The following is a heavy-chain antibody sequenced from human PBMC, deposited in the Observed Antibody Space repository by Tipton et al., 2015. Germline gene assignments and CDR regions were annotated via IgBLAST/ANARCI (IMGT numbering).Heavy chain of an antibody. D-gene: IGHD5-18*01. CDR3: ARGNTGNFDY. Sequence: TLSLTCSVSGDSISSSNWWSWVRQPPGKGLEWIGEIHHGGSTNYNPSLKSRVTMSVDTSKNQFSLHLSSVTAADTAVYYCARGNTGNFDYWGQGTLVTVSS. J-gene: IGHJ4*02. V-gene: IGHV4-4*02. CDR2: IHHGGST. CDR1: GDSISSSNW.